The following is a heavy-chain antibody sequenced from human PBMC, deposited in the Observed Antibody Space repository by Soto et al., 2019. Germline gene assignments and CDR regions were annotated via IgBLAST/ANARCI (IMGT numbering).Heavy chain of an antibody. V-gene: IGHV3-48*02. Sequence: PGGSLRLSCAASGFTFSSYSMNWVRQAPGKGLEWVSYISSNSNTMYYVDSVKGRFTISRDDAKNSLYLQMNSLRDEDTAVYYCARDWYWFDPWGQGILVTVSS. CDR3: ARDWYWFDP. CDR1: GFTFSSYS. CDR2: ISSNSNTM. J-gene: IGHJ5*02.